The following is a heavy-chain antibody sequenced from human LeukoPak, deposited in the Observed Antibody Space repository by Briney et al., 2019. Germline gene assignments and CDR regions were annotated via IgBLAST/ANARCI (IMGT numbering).Heavy chain of an antibody. CDR1: GYTLTELS. V-gene: IGHV1-24*01. CDR2: FDPEDGET. D-gene: IGHD3-10*01. J-gene: IGHJ4*02. CDR3: ATSLWFGSPDAVDY. Sequence: ASVKVSCKVSGYTLTELSMHWVRQAPGKGLEWMGGFDPEDGETIYAQKFQGGVTMTEDTSTDTAYMELSSLRSEDTAVYYCATSLWFGSPDAVDYWGQGTLVTVSS.